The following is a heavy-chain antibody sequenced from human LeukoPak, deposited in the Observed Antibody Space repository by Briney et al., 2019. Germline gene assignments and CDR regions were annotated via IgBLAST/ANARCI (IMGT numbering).Heavy chain of an antibody. Sequence: GASVKVSCKASGYTFTGYYMHWVRQAPGQGLEWMGWINPNSGGTNYAQKFQGRVTMTRDTSISTAYMELSRPRSDDTAVYYCAIPDYYGSGSYYSGAFDIWGQGTMVTVSS. V-gene: IGHV1-2*02. J-gene: IGHJ3*02. CDR2: INPNSGGT. CDR3: AIPDYYGSGSYYSGAFDI. CDR1: GYTFTGYY. D-gene: IGHD3-10*01.